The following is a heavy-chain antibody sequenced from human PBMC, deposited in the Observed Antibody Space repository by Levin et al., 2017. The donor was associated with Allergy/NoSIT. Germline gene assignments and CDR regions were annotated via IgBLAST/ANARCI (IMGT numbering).Heavy chain of an antibody. Sequence: SQTLSLTCEVRGSGYYWNWIRQPPGKGLEWIGEITNTGSTNYNPSFQGLVAISLDASKSHVSLPLTSVTAADTAVSYCARGASFVAAVRWQVCWFFDLWGPGTLVTVSS. D-gene: IGHD2-15*01. J-gene: IGHJ2*01. V-gene: IGHV4-34*01. CDR3: ARGASFVAAVRWQVCWFFDL. CDR1: GSGYY. CDR2: ITNTGST.